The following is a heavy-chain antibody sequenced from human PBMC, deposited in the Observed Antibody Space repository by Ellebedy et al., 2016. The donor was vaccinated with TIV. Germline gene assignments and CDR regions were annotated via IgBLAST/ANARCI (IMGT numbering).Heavy chain of an antibody. D-gene: IGHD4-11*01. V-gene: IGHV3-74*01. CDR2: IKSDGSST. CDR1: GFTFGRYR. CDR3: ARDRVDYSISGP. Sequence: GESLKISXVASGFTFGRYRMHWVRQAPGNKLVWVSRIKSDGSSTTYADSVKGRFTTSRDNARNTLYLQMNSLRGEDTAVYFCARDRVDYSISGPWGQGTLVTVSS. J-gene: IGHJ5*02.